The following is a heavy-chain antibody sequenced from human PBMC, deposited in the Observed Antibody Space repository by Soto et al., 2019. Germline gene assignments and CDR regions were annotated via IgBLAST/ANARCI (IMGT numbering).Heavy chain of an antibody. V-gene: IGHV1-69*01. D-gene: IGHD1-26*01. CDR2: IIPIFGTA. Sequence: QVQLVQSGAEVEKPGSSVKVSCKASGGSFSSYAISWVRQAPGPGLEWMGGIIPIFGTANYAQKFQGRVTIAADDTTSTAHMELSSMRADTTAVYYCAREGYSGSLNWFDPWGQGTLVTVSS. CDR3: AREGYSGSLNWFDP. CDR1: GGSFSSYA. J-gene: IGHJ5*02.